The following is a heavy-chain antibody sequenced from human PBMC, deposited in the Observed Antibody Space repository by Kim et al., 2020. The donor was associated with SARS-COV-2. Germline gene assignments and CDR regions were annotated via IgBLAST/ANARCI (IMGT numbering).Heavy chain of an antibody. CDR2: ISYDGSNK. CDR3: AKDREYCSSTSCSNRRGFDP. D-gene: IGHD2-2*01. Sequence: GGSLRLSCAASGFTFSSYGMHWVRQAPGKGLEWVAVISYDGSNKYYADSVKGRFTISRDNSKNTLYLQMNSLRAEDTAVYYCAKDREYCSSTSCSNRRGFDPWGQGTLVTVSS. J-gene: IGHJ5*02. CDR1: GFTFSSYG. V-gene: IGHV3-30*18.